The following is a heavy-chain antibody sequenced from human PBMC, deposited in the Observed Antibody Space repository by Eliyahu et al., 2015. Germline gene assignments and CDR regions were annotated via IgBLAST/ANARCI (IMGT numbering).Heavy chain of an antibody. V-gene: IGHV4-34*01. Sequence: VQLQQWGAGLLKPSETLSLTCAVYGGSFSGFYWSWIRQPPGKGLEWIGEINHSGSTNYNPSLKSRVTISIDTSKNQLSLKLNSVTAADTAVYYCARGRIAAAGTWYFDLWGRGTLVTVSS. CDR3: ARGRIAAAGTWYFDL. CDR2: INHSGST. D-gene: IGHD6-13*01. J-gene: IGHJ2*01. CDR1: GGSFSGFY.